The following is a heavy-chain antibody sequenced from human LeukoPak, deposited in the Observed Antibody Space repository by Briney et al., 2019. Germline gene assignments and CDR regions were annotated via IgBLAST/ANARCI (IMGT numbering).Heavy chain of an antibody. CDR3: AKVRRAETDYFDY. D-gene: IGHD1-14*01. CDR2: IRHDGSNI. J-gene: IGHJ4*02. Sequence: GGSLRLSCAASGFTFSNYAMHWVRQAPGKGLEWVAFIRHDGSNIYYADSVKGRFTISRDNSKNTLYLQMNSLRAEDTAVYYCAKVRRAETDYFDYWGQGTLVTVSS. V-gene: IGHV3-30*02. CDR1: GFTFSNYA.